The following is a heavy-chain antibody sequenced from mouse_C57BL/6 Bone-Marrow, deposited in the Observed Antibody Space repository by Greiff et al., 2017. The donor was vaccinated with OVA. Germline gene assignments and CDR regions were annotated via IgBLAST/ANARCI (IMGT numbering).Heavy chain of an antibody. Sequence: EVMLVESGGGLVKPGGSLKLSCAASGFTFSSYTMSWVRQTPEKRLEWVATISGGGGNTYYPDSVKGRFTISRDNAKNTLYLQMSSLRSEDTALXYCARQSLFYDSFDYWGQGTTLTVSS. J-gene: IGHJ2*01. D-gene: IGHD2-1*01. CDR1: GFTFSSYT. V-gene: IGHV5-9*01. CDR3: ARQSLFYDSFDY. CDR2: ISGGGGNT.